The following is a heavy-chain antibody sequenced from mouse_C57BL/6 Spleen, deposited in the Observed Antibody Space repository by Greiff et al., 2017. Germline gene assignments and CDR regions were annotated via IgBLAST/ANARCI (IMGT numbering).Heavy chain of an antibody. D-gene: IGHD1-1*01. Sequence: QVQLKQPGTELVKPGASVKLSCKASGYTFTSYWMHWVKQRPGQGLEWIGNINPSNGGTNYNEKFKSMATLTVDKSSSTAYMQLSSLTSEDSAVYYCARYYYGSSLYFDYWGQGTTLTVSS. CDR2: INPSNGGT. CDR1: GYTFTSYW. V-gene: IGHV1-53*01. CDR3: ARYYYGSSLYFDY. J-gene: IGHJ2*01.